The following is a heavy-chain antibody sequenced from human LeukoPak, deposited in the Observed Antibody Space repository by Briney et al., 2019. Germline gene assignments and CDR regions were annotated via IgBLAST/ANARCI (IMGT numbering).Heavy chain of an antibody. CDR1: AGSISSYY. CDR2: IHYSGST. CDR3: ARGFYSSGWYYFDY. V-gene: IGHV4-59*01. J-gene: IGHJ4*02. Sequence: PSETLSLTSTVSAGSISSYYWSWIRQPPGPGLEWIGYIHYSGSTNYNPSLKSRVTISVETSKNQFSLKLSSVTAADTAVYYCARGFYSSGWYYFDYWGQGTLVTVSS. D-gene: IGHD6-19*01.